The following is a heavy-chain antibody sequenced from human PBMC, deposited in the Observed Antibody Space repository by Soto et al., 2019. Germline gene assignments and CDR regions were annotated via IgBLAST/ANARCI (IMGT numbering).Heavy chain of an antibody. J-gene: IGHJ6*02. D-gene: IGHD3-3*01. CDR3: ARNRNLNYDFWSGYYPNYYYGMDV. V-gene: IGHV4-4*02. Sequence: PSETLSLTCAVSGGSISSSNWWSWVRQPPGKGLEWIGEIYHSGSTNYNPSLKSRVTISVDKSKNQFSLKLSSVTAADTAVYYCARNRNLNYDFWSGYYPNYYYGMDVWGQGTTVTVSS. CDR1: GGSISSSNW. CDR2: IYHSGST.